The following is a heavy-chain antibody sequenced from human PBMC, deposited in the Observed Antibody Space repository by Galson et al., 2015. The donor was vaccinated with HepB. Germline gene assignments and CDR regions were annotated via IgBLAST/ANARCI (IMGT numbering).Heavy chain of an antibody. D-gene: IGHD3-22*01. CDR3: ARGPRYYYDSSGPGYFDY. CDR1: GFTVSSNY. J-gene: IGHJ4*02. V-gene: IGHV3-53*04. CDR2: IYSGTST. Sequence: SCAASGFTVSSNYMSWVRQAPGKGLEWVSIIYSGTSTYYADSVRGRFTISRHNFKNTLYLRMNSLRAEDTAVYYCARGPRYYYDSSGPGYFDYWGQGTLVTVSS.